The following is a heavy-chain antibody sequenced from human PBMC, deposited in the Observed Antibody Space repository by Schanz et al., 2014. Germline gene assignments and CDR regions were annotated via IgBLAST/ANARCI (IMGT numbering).Heavy chain of an antibody. CDR2: IYETGRT. CDR3: ARLEYTSGWQGFDY. J-gene: IGHJ4*02. D-gene: IGHD1-1*01. CDR1: RGSIGSTNW. Sequence: QVQLQESGPGLVKPSGTLSLTCTISRGSIGSTNWWSWLRQSPRKGLEWISDIYETGRTNYNPSLRSRAPVPVEQPTTQLPLGLPAVTAADTAVYYCARLEYTSGWQGFDYWGQGILVTVSP. V-gene: IGHV4-4*02.